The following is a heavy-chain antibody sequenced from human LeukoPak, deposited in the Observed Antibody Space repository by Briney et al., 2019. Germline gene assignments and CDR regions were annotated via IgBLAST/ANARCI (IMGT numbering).Heavy chain of an antibody. D-gene: IGHD3-10*01. CDR2: INPNSGGT. Sequence: ASVKVSCKASGYTLTGYYMHWVRQAPGQGLEWMGWINPNSGGTNYAQKFQGGVTMTRDTFISTAYMELSRLRSDDTAVYYCARGHYYGSGSYFDYWGQGTLVTVSS. CDR3: ARGHYYGSGSYFDY. V-gene: IGHV1-2*02. J-gene: IGHJ4*02. CDR1: GYTLTGYY.